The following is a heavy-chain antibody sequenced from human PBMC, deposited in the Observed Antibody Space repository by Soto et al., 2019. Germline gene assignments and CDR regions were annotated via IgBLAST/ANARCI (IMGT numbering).Heavy chain of an antibody. J-gene: IGHJ5*02. CDR3: TRQGPDLRTDP. CDR1: GFTFSGSA. Sequence: GGSLRLSCAASGFTFSGSAMHWVRQASGKGLEWVGRIRSKANSYATAYAASVKGRFTISRDDSKNTAYLQMNSLKTEDTAVYYCTRQGPDLRTDPWGQGTLVIVSS. V-gene: IGHV3-73*01. CDR2: IRSKANSYAT.